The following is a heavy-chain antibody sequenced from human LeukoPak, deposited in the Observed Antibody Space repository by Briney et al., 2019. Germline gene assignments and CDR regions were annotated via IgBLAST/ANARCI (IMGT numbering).Heavy chain of an antibody. D-gene: IGHD2-15*01. V-gene: IGHV1-2*02. CDR3: VKAAYCSGGSCELVVLEY. Sequence: ASVTVSCTASGYTFTAYYIHWVRQAPGQGLEWMGWMNPNSGGTSHAQKFQGRITMTRDTSISTVYMELSSLRSDDTAVYYCVKAAYCSGGSCELVVLEYWGQGTLVTVSS. J-gene: IGHJ4*02. CDR1: GYTFTAYY. CDR2: MNPNSGGT.